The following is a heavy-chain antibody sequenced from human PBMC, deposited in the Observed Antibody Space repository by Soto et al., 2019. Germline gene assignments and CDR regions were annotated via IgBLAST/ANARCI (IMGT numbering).Heavy chain of an antibody. V-gene: IGHV3-23*01. D-gene: IGHD1-1*01. CDR3: ANSFPRSGTNWHSHFDH. CDR1: GFNFSNFA. Sequence: EVQLLASGGGLVQPGGSLRLSCSASGFNFSNFAMRWVPRAPGKGLEWVSAISSRGETTYYADSVQGRFTISTDNSKNTAYQQRTSLRAEHAAIYYCANSFPRSGTNWHSHFDHWGQGDLVSVSS. J-gene: IGHJ4*02. CDR2: ISSRGETT.